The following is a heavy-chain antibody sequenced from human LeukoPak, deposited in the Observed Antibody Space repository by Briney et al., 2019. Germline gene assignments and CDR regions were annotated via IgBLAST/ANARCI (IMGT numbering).Heavy chain of an antibody. V-gene: IGHV3-30*02. CDR2: IRYDATNK. CDR3: AKDRFMVRGVIITEVGY. Sequence: PGGSLRLSCAASGFTFSSYGMHWVRQAPGKGLEWVTFIRYDATNKYYADSVKGRFTISRDNSKNTLYLQMNSLRAEDTAVYYCAKDRFMVRGVIITEVGYWGQGTLVTVSS. D-gene: IGHD3-10*01. CDR1: GFTFSSYG. J-gene: IGHJ4*02.